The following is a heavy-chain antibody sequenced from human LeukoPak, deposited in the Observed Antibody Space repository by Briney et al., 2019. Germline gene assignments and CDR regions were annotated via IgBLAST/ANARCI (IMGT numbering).Heavy chain of an antibody. Sequence: GGSLRLSCAASGFTFSSYSMNWVRQAPGKGLEWVSYISSSSSTIYYADSVKGRFTISRDNAKNSLYLQMNSLRDEDTAVYYCTSWGDTTAEYFQRWGQGTLVTVSS. CDR2: ISSSSSTI. V-gene: IGHV3-48*02. J-gene: IGHJ1*01. CDR1: GFTFSSYS. D-gene: IGHD2-21*02. CDR3: TSWGDTTAEYFQR.